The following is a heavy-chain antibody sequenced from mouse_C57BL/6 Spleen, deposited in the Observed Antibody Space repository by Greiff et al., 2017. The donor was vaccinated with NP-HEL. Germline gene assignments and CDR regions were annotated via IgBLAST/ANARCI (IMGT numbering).Heavy chain of an antibody. CDR2: ISDGGSYT. CDR1: GFTFSSYA. Sequence: EVQLQESGGGLVKPGGSLKLSCAASGFTFSSYAMSWVRQTPEKRLEWVATISDGGSYTYYPDNVKGRFTISRDNAKNNLYLQMSHLKSEDTAMYYCARDYGNYGKMDYWGQGTSVTVSS. V-gene: IGHV5-4*01. J-gene: IGHJ4*01. CDR3: ARDYGNYGKMDY. D-gene: IGHD2-1*01.